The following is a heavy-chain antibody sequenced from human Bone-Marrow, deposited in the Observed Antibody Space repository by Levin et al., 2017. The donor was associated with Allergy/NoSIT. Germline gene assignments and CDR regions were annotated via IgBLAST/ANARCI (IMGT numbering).Heavy chain of an antibody. CDR3: ARGGGCTNGVCSSNWFDP. D-gene: IGHD2-8*01. Sequence: GGSLRLSCAASGFTFSSYAMHWVRQAPGKGLEWVAVISYDGSNKYYADSVKGRFTISRDNSKNTLYLQMNSLRAEDTAVYYCARGGGCTNGVCSSNWFDPWGQGTLVTVSS. V-gene: IGHV3-30*04. J-gene: IGHJ5*02. CDR2: ISYDGSNK. CDR1: GFTFSSYA.